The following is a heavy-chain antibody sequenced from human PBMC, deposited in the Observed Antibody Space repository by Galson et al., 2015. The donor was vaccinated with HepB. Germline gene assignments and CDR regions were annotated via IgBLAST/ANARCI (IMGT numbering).Heavy chain of an antibody. Sequence: SLRLSCAAPGFTFTDHWMSWVRQTPRRGLEWVTNLNQHENEKYYADSVKGRFSISRDNAKNSLYLQMNSLIDEDTAVYYCVRDALGGYDFWGQGTTVIVSS. V-gene: IGHV3-7*03. J-gene: IGHJ3*01. CDR3: VRDALGGYDF. CDR1: GFTFTDHW. D-gene: IGHD3-22*01. CDR2: LNQHENEK.